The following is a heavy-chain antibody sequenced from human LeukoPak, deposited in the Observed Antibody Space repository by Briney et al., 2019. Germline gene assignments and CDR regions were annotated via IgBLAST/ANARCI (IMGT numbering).Heavy chain of an antibody. CDR2: INPNSGGT. CDR1: GYTFTGYY. V-gene: IGHV1-2*02. CDR3: ATARQFSYYGLDV. D-gene: IGHD5-24*01. Sequence: ASVKVSCKASGYTFTGYYMHWVRQAPGQGLEWMGWINPNSGGTNYAQKLQGRVTMTTDTSTSTAYMELRSLRSDDTAIYYCATARQFSYYGLDVWGQGTTVTVSS. J-gene: IGHJ6*02.